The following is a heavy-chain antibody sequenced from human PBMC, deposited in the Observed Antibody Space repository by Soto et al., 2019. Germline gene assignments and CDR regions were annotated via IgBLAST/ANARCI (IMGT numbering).Heavy chain of an antibody. CDR1: GYTFTGYY. J-gene: IGHJ5*02. Sequence: ASVKVSCKASGYTFTGYYMHWVRQAPGQGLEWMGWINPNSGGTNYAQKFQGWVTMTRDTSISTAYMELSRLRSDDPAVYYCARAPATKNNWFDPWGQGTLVTAPQ. CDR2: INPNSGGT. CDR3: ARAPATKNNWFDP. V-gene: IGHV1-2*04. D-gene: IGHD5-12*01.